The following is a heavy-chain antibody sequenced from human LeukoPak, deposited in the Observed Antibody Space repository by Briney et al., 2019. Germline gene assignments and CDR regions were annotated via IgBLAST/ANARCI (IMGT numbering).Heavy chain of an antibody. CDR3: ASEYSSSRIGYYFDY. D-gene: IGHD6-6*01. J-gene: IGHJ4*02. V-gene: IGHV3-66*02. Sequence: PGGSLRLSCAASRFTVSSNYMSWVRQAPGKGLEWVSVIYSGGSTYYADSVKGRFTISRDNSKNTLYLQMNSLRAEDTAVYYCASEYSSSRIGYYFDYWGQGTLVTVSS. CDR1: RFTVSSNY. CDR2: IYSGGST.